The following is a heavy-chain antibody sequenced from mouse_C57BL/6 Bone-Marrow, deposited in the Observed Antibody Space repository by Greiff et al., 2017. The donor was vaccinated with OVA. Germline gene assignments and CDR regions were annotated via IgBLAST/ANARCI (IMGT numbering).Heavy chain of an antibody. D-gene: IGHD1-1*01. Sequence: QVQLQQSGPELVKPGASVKLSCKASGYTFTSYDINWVKQRPGQGLEWIGCIYPRDGSTKYNEKFKGKATLTVDKSSSTAYMQLHSLTSEDSAVYFCARTPYYDGSSYLSPMDYRGQGTSATGSS. CDR2: IYPRDGST. CDR3: ARTPYYDGSSYLSPMDY. CDR1: GYTFTSYD. J-gene: IGHJ4*01. V-gene: IGHV1-85*01.